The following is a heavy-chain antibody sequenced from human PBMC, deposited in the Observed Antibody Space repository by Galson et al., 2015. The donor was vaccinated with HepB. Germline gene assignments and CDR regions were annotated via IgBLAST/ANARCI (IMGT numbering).Heavy chain of an antibody. J-gene: IGHJ6*02. D-gene: IGHD6-6*01. Sequence: ETLSLTCTVSGGSVSSSSYYWSWIRQPPGKGLEWIGYIYYSGSTNYNPSLKSRVTISVDTSKNQFSLKLSSVTATDTAVYYCAREAAPIGYGMDVWGQGTTVTVSS. V-gene: IGHV4-61*01. CDR1: GGSVSSSSYY. CDR2: IYYSGST. CDR3: AREAAPIGYGMDV.